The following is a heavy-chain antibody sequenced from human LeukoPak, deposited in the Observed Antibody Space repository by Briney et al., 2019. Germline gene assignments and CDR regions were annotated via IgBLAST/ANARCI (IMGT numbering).Heavy chain of an antibody. Sequence: GGSLRLSCAASGFTFTSYSMSWVRQAPGKGLEWVSGTSDRGDYTYCADSVKGRFTISRDSSKNTLFLQMNSLRAEDTALYFCARKAQYNGHYPLDYWGQGTLVTVSS. CDR2: TSDRGDYT. V-gene: IGHV3-23*01. J-gene: IGHJ4*02. CDR1: GFTFTSYS. D-gene: IGHD1-7*01. CDR3: ARKAQYNGHYPLDY.